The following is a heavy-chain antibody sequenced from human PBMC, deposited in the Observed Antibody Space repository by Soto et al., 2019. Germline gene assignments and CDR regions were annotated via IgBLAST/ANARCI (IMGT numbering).Heavy chain of an antibody. D-gene: IGHD6-13*01. Sequence: SETLSLTCAVYGGSFSGYYWSWIRQPPGKGLEWIGEINHSGSTNYNPSLKSRVTISVDTSKNQFSLKLSSVTAADTAVYYCARKVVAAAGTWYYYYGMDVWGQGTTVT. CDR3: ARKVVAAAGTWYYYYGMDV. CDR1: GGSFSGYY. V-gene: IGHV4-34*01. CDR2: INHSGST. J-gene: IGHJ6*02.